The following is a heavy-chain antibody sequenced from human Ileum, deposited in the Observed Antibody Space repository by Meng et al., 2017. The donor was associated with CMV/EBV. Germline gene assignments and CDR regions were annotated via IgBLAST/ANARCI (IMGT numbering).Heavy chain of an antibody. J-gene: IGHJ5*02. Sequence: PLPGPGQRPLQPSETLSLTCTVTGGSLTSYSWTWIRQPAGKGLEWIGRIHPTGTTDDNPSLRSRVSMSLDKSKNQFSLKLTSVTAADTAVYYCARAAARGVPVDLWGQGTLVTVSS. D-gene: IGHD3-10*01. V-gene: IGHV4-4*07. CDR2: IHPTGTT. CDR3: ARAAARGVPVDL. CDR1: GGSLTSYS.